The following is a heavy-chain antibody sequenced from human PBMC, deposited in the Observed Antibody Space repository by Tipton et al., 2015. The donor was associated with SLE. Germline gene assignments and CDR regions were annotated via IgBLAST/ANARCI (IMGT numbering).Heavy chain of an antibody. CDR2: VYHRGST. V-gene: IGHV4-38-2*02. Sequence: GLVKPSETLSLTCTVSGYSISRGYNWGWIRQTPGKGLEWLGSVYHRGSTYYNPSLKSRVTISVDTSKHQFSRKLSSVTAADTAVYYCARRRAATGLFSERGWFDPWGQGALVTVSS. J-gene: IGHJ5*02. CDR3: ARRRAATGLFSERGWFDP. D-gene: IGHD6-25*01. CDR1: GYSISRGYN.